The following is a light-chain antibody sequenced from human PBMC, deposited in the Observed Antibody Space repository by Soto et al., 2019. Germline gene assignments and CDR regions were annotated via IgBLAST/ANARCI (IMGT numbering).Light chain of an antibody. CDR1: SSDVGGYNR. Sequence: QSVLTQPPSVSGSPGQSVTISFTGTSSDVGGYNRVSWYQQPPGKAPKLVIYDVSNRPSGGSTRFSGSKSGNTACLTIYGLQSEVEADYYCTSYATGSAYVFGPGTKLTVL. CDR2: DVS. J-gene: IGLJ1*01. V-gene: IGLV2-18*02. CDR3: TSYATGSAYV.